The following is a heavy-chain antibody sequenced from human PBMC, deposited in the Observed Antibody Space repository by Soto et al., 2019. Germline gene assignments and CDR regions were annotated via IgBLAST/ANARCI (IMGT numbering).Heavy chain of an antibody. CDR1: GFTFSSYA. CDR2: ISGSGGST. D-gene: IGHD3-10*01. V-gene: IGHV3-23*01. Sequence: GGSLRLSCAASGFTFSSYAMSWVRQAPGKGLEWVSAISGSGGSTYYADSVKGRFTISRDNSKNTLYLQMNSLRAEDTAVYYCAKDGPLLLWFGEFTYYFDYWGQGTLVTVSS. CDR3: AKDGPLLLWFGEFTYYFDY. J-gene: IGHJ4*02.